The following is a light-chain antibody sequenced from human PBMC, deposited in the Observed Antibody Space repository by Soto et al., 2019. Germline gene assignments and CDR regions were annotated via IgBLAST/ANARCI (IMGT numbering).Light chain of an antibody. CDR3: NSYTSRSTVV. CDR1: SRDVGGYNY. Sequence: QSALTQPAFVSGSPGQSITISCTGTSRDVGGYNYVSWYQQHPGKAPKLMISEVSNRPSGVSNRFSGSKSGNTASLTISGLQAEDEADYYCNSYTSRSTVVFGGGTKLTVL. J-gene: IGLJ2*01. CDR2: EVS. V-gene: IGLV2-14*01.